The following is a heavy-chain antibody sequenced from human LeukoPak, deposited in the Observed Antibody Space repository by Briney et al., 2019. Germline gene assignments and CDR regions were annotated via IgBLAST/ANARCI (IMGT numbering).Heavy chain of an antibody. D-gene: IGHD3-22*01. J-gene: IGHJ4*02. V-gene: IGHV3-30*02. Sequence: PGGSLRLACEASGFTFSNHGMHWVRQALGKGPEWVAFMRHDGSIKYYVDSVKGRFTISRDNSKNTLYLQMNSLRAEDTAIYFCAKDPLDSRRRLSGEESSGFYYRYFDYWGQGTLVTVSS. CDR3: AKDPLDSRRRLSGEESSGFYYRYFDY. CDR2: MRHDGSIK. CDR1: GFTFSNHG.